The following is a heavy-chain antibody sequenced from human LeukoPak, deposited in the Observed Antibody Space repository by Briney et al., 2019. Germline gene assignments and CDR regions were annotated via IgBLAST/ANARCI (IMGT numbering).Heavy chain of an antibody. CDR2: ISAYNGNT. J-gene: IGHJ3*02. D-gene: IGHD4-23*01. V-gene: IGHV1-18*01. CDR3: ARGLYGGNSDAFDI. CDR1: GGTFSSYA. Sequence: GASVKVSCKASGGTFSSYAISWVRQAPGQGLEWMGWISAYNGNTNYAQKLQGRVTMTTDTSTSTAYMELRSLRSDGTAVYYCARGLYGGNSDAFDIWGQGTMVTVSS.